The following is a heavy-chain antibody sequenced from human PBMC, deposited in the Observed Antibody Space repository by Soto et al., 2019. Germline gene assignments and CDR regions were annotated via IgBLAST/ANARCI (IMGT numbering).Heavy chain of an antibody. CDR2: INHSGST. Sequence: QVQLQQWGAGLLKPSETLSLTCAVYGGSFSGYYWSWIRQPPGKGLEWIGEINHSGSTNYNPSLKRRVTISVDTSKNQFSLKLSSVTAADTAVYYCARGPGIAAAGYFDYWGQGTLVTVSS. CDR1: GGSFSGYY. J-gene: IGHJ4*02. CDR3: ARGPGIAAAGYFDY. D-gene: IGHD6-13*01. V-gene: IGHV4-34*01.